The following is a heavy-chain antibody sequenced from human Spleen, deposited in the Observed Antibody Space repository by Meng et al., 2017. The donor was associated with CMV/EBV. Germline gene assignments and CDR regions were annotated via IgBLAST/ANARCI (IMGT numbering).Heavy chain of an antibody. CDR1: ASLNSYY. D-gene: IGHD2-8*01. V-gene: IGHV4-59*01. J-gene: IGHJ3*01. CDR2: IYYNGNT. Sequence: SETLSLTCTGASLNSYYWTWIRQPPGRGLEWIGYIYYNGNTNYNPSLKSRVTISVDTSKNQFSLKLNSVTAADTAVYYCARSIGYCTTTFCSRAFDVWGQGTMVTVSS. CDR3: ARSIGYCTTTFCSRAFDV.